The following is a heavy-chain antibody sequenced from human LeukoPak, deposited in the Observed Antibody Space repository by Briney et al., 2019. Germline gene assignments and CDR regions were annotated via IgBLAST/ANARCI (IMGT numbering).Heavy chain of an antibody. CDR1: GYTLTELS. CDR3: ATDKAGVIYYDSSGYYGIAFDI. D-gene: IGHD3-22*01. Sequence: ASVKVSCKVSGYTLTELSMHWVRQAPGKGLEWMGGFDPEDGETIYAQKFQGRVTMTEDTSTDTAYMELSSLRSEDTAVYYCATDKAGVIYYDSSGYYGIAFDIWGQGTMVTVSS. V-gene: IGHV1-24*01. J-gene: IGHJ3*02. CDR2: FDPEDGET.